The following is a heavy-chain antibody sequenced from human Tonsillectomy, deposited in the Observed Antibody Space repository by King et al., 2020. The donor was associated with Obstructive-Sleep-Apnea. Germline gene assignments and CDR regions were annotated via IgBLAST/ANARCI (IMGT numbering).Heavy chain of an antibody. J-gene: IGHJ4*02. Sequence: VQLVESGGGLVQPGGSLRLSCAASGFSVSSNYMTWVRQAPGKGLEWVSVIYSGGSTYYADSVKVRFTISRDNSKNTVYLQMNSLRVEDTAVYYCAGQDEVTTSTDYWGQGTLVTVSS. D-gene: IGHD1-14*01. CDR3: AGQDEVTTSTDY. CDR1: GFSVSSNY. V-gene: IGHV3-66*04. CDR2: IYSGGST.